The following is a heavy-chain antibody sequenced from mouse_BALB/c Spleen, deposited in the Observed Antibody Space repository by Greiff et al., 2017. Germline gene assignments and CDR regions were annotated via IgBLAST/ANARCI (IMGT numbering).Heavy chain of an antibody. J-gene: IGHJ4*01. CDR2: ISSGGSYT. Sequence: EVMLVESGGGLVKPGGSLKLSCAASGFTFSSYAMSWVRQSPEKRLEWVAEISSGGSYTYYPDTVTGRFTISRDNAKNTLYLEMSSLRSEDTAMYYCARVVQTTSYAMDYWGQGTSVTVSS. D-gene: IGHD2-1*01. CDR1: GFTFSSYA. CDR3: ARVVQTTSYAMDY. V-gene: IGHV5-9-4*01.